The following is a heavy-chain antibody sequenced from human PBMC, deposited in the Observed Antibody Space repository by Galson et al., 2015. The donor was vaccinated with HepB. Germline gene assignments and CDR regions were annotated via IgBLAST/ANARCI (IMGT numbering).Heavy chain of an antibody. CDR3: ARLGSSSNFDY. D-gene: IGHD6-6*01. Sequence: TLSLTCTVSGGSISSSSYYWGWIRQPPGKGLEWIGSIYYSGSTYYNPSLKSRVTISVDTSKNQFSLKLSSVTAADTAVYYCARLGSSSNFDYWGQGTLVTVSS. CDR1: GGSISSSSYY. V-gene: IGHV4-39*07. CDR2: IYYSGST. J-gene: IGHJ4*02.